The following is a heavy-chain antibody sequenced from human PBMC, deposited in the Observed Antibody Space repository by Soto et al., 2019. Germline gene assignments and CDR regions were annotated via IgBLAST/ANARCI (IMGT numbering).Heavy chain of an antibody. D-gene: IGHD2-2*01. J-gene: IGHJ3*02. CDR1: GFTFSDYY. CDR3: ARDRDCSSTSCYAPDAFDI. CDR2: ISSSGSTI. V-gene: IGHV3-11*01. Sequence: GGSLRLSCAASGFTFSDYYMSWIRQAPGKGLEWVSYISSSGSTIYYADSVKGRFTISRDNAKNSLYLQMNSLRAEDTAVYYCARDRDCSSTSCYAPDAFDIWGQGTMVTVSS.